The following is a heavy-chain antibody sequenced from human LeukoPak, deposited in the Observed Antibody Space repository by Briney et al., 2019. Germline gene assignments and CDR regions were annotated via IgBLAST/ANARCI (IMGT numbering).Heavy chain of an antibody. J-gene: IGHJ4*02. V-gene: IGHV3-43*02. CDR3: AKDQGASGWGAFDS. Sequence: GGSLRLSCAASGTTFEDYAMHWVRQAPGKGLEWVSFISGDGGTTYYPDSVKGRFTISRDNSRTSLYLQMNSLRTEDTALNFCAKDQGASGWGAFDSWGQGTLVTVSS. CDR1: GTTFEDYA. D-gene: IGHD6-19*01. CDR2: ISGDGGTT.